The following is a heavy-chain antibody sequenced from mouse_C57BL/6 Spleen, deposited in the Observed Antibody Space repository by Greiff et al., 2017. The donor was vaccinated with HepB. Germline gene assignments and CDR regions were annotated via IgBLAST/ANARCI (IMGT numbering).Heavy chain of an antibody. Sequence: EVKLVESEGGLVQPGSSMKLSCTASGFTFSDYYMAWVRQVPEKGLEWVANINYDGSSTYYLDSLKSRFIISRDNAKNILYLQMSSLKSEDTATYYCARGGRYAMDYWGQGTSVTVSS. CDR3: ARGGRYAMDY. J-gene: IGHJ4*01. CDR1: GFTFSDYY. CDR2: INYDGSST. V-gene: IGHV5-16*01. D-gene: IGHD3-3*01.